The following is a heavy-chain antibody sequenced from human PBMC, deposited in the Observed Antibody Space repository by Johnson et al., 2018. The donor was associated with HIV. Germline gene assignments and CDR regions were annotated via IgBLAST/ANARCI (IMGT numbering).Heavy chain of an antibody. CDR2: IGYDGSNK. CDR1: GFSFNNYA. V-gene: IGHV3-30*04. J-gene: IGHJ3*02. Sequence: QMQLVESGGGVVQPGRSLRLSCGASGFSFNNYAMHWVRQAPGKGLEWVAVIGYDGSNKYYADSVKGRLTVSRDNSKNTLYLQMNSLRAEDTALYYCARERVGDAVDIWGQGTMVTVSS. D-gene: IGHD1-26*01. CDR3: ARERVGDAVDI.